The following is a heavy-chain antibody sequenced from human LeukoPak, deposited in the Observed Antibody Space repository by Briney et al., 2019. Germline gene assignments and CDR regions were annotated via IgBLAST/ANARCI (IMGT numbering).Heavy chain of an antibody. CDR1: GFTFSNAW. CDR3: TTDPGYSGYDYGDY. J-gene: IGHJ4*02. D-gene: IGHD5-12*01. CDR2: IKSKTDGGTT. V-gene: IGHV3-15*01. Sequence: AGSLTLTCAASGFTFSNAWMSWVRQAQGKGQEWVGSIKSKTDGGTTDYAAPVKGRFTISRDDSKNTLYLQTNSLKTEDTAVYYCTTDPGYSGYDYGDYWGQGTLVTVSS.